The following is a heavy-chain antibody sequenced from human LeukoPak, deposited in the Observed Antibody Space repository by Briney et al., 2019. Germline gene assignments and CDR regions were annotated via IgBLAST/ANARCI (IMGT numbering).Heavy chain of an antibody. D-gene: IGHD6-6*01. CDR1: GFTFSSYA. J-gene: IGHJ5*02. V-gene: IGHV3-23*01. Sequence: GGSLRLSCAASGFTFSSYAMNWIRQVPGKGLEWVSAISGSGDSTYYGDTVKGRFTISRDNSKSTLYLQMNSLRAEDTALYYCAKARGYSSSSENNWFDPWGQGTLVTVSS. CDR3: AKARGYSSSSENNWFDP. CDR2: ISGSGDST.